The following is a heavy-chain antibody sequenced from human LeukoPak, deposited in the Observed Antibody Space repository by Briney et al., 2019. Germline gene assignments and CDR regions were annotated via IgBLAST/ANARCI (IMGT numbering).Heavy chain of an antibody. CDR2: IYYSGST. Sequence: PSETLSLTCTVSGGSISSYYWSWIRQPPGKGLEWIGYIYYSGSTNYNPSLKSRVTISVDTSKNQFSLKLSSVTAADTAVYYCARQTVAGTSYYYYGMDVWGQGTTVTVSS. D-gene: IGHD6-19*01. CDR3: ARQTVAGTSYYYYGMDV. V-gene: IGHV4-59*08. CDR1: GGSISSYY. J-gene: IGHJ6*02.